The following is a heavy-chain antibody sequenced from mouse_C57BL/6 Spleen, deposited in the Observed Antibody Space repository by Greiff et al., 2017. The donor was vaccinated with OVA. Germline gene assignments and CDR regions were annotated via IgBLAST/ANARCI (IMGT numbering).Heavy chain of an antibody. CDR1: GFTFSSYG. V-gene: IGHV5-6*01. CDR2: ISSGGSYT. CDR3: ASLDYFDY. Sequence: DVQLVESGGDLVKPGGSLKLSCAASGFTFSSYGMSWVRQTPDKRLEWVATISSGGSYTYYPDSVKGRFTISRDNAKNTLYLQMSSLKSEDTAMYYCASLDYFDYWGQGTTLTVSS. J-gene: IGHJ2*01.